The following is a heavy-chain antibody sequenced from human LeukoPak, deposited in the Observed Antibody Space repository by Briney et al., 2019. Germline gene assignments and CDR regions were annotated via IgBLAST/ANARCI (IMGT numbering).Heavy chain of an antibody. Sequence: LRLSCAASGFTFSSYEMNWVRQAPGKGLEWVSYISTSGSSIYYADSVKGRFTISRDNPKNSLYLQMNSLRAEDTAVYYCATSRGSWPDYFDYWGQGTLVTVSS. J-gene: IGHJ4*02. CDR2: ISTSGSSI. CDR3: ATSRGSWPDYFDY. CDR1: GFTFSSYE. D-gene: IGHD6-13*01. V-gene: IGHV3-48*03.